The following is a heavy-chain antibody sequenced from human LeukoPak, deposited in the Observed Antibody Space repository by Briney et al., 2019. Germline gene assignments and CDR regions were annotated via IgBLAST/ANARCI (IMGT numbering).Heavy chain of an antibody. CDR3: ARDPSGGSYVPYYFDY. D-gene: IGHD2-15*01. CDR2: ISYDGSNK. V-gene: IGHV3-30-3*01. Sequence: GESLRLSCAASGFTLSSYAMHWVRQAPGKGLEWVAVISYDGSNKYYADSVKGRLTISRDNSKNTLYLQMNSLRAEDTAVYYCARDPSGGSYVPYYFDYWGQGTLVTVSS. CDR1: GFTLSSYA. J-gene: IGHJ4*02.